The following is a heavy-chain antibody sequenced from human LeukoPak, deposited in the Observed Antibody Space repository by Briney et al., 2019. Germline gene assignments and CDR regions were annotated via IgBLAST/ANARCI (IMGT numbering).Heavy chain of an antibody. Sequence: PSETLSLTCTVSGGSISTSNYYWGWIRQPPGKGLEWIGNIFYSGSTYYSPSLRSRVTISLDTSRNQFSLKLNSVTAADTAVYYCARLEYSSCVTSWGQGTLVIVSS. V-gene: IGHV4-39*07. D-gene: IGHD6-6*01. J-gene: IGHJ4*02. CDR2: IFYSGST. CDR3: ARLEYSSCVTS. CDR1: GGSISTSNYY.